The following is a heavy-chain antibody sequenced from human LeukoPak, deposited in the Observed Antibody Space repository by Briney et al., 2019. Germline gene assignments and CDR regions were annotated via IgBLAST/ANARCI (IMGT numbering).Heavy chain of an antibody. Sequence: GGSLRLSCVASGFSFSDYYMSWIRQAPGKGLEWVSYISSTIYYADSVEGRFTISRDNAKNSLYLQMNSLRAEDTAVYYCARDRGIVGTTGYYYMDVWGKGTTVTVSS. J-gene: IGHJ6*03. CDR3: ARDRGIVGTTGYYYMDV. CDR2: ISSTI. V-gene: IGHV3-11*04. D-gene: IGHD1-26*01. CDR1: GFSFSDYY.